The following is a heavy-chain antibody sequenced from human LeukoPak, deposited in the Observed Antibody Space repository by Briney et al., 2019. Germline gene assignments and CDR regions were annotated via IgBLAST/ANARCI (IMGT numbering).Heavy chain of an antibody. CDR1: GFTFSSYS. CDR3: ARVSYLYYFDY. CDR2: ISSSSSTI. D-gene: IGHD6-6*01. V-gene: IGHV3-48*01. Sequence: GGSLRLSCAASGFTFSSYSMNWVRQAPGKGLEWVSYISSSSSTIYYADSVKGRFTISRDNAKNSLYLQMNSLRAEDTAVYYCARVSYLYYFDYWGQGTLVTVSS. J-gene: IGHJ4*02.